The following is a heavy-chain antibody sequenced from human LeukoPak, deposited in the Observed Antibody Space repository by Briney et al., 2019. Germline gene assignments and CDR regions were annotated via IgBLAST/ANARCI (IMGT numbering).Heavy chain of an antibody. CDR2: IRYDGSNK. J-gene: IGHJ4*02. CDR3: AKMHNWNDGLFDY. D-gene: IGHD1-1*01. Sequence: AGGPLGFSGAGPGFPFISFGMNGFGKAPGKGRKGLAFIRYDGSNKYYADSVMGRFTISRDNSKNTLYLQMNSLRAEDTAVYYCAKMHNWNDGLFDYWGQGTLVTVSS. V-gene: IGHV3-30*02. CDR1: GFPFISFG.